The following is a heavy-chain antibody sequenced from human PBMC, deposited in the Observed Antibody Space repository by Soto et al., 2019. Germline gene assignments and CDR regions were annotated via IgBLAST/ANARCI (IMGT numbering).Heavy chain of an antibody. CDR2: IIPIFGTA. J-gene: IGHJ6*02. CDR3: ARGILTGYGMDV. CDR1: GGTFISYA. Sequence: SVKVSCKASGGTFISYAIIWVRQAPGQGLEWMGGIIPIFGTANYAQKFQGRVTITADESTSTAYMELSSLRSEDTAVHYCARGILTGYGMDVWGQGTTVTVSS. V-gene: IGHV1-69*01. D-gene: IGHD3-9*01.